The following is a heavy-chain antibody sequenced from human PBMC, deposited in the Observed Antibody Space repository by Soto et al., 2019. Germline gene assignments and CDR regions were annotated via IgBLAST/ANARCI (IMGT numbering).Heavy chain of an antibody. J-gene: IGHJ6*02. CDR2: IKQDGSEK. CDR3: ARIFLQRLDCMDV. V-gene: IGHV3-7*03. Sequence: EVQLVESGGGLVQPGGSLRLSCAASGFTFSSYWMSWVRQAPGKGLEWVAHIKQDGSEKYYVDSVQGRFTISRDNAKNSLYLQMNSLRSEDTAVYYCARIFLQRLDCMDVWGQRTTVTVSS. CDR1: GFTFSSYW. D-gene: IGHD1-1*01.